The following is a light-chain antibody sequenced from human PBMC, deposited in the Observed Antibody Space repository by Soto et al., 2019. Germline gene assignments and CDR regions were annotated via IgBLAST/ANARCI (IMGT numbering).Light chain of an antibody. J-gene: IGKJ1*01. CDR2: GAS. V-gene: IGKV3-20*01. Sequence: EIVLTQSPGTLSLSPGERATLSCRASQSVSSSYLAWYQQKPGQAPRLLIYGASSRATGIPDRFSGSGSGTDFTLTISRLEPEDFALYYCQQYGSSPPKTFGQRTKLEIK. CDR3: QQYGSSPPKT. CDR1: QSVSSSY.